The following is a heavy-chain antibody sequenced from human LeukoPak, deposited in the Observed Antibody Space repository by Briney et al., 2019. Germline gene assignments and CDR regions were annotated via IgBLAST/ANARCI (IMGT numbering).Heavy chain of an antibody. D-gene: IGHD6-13*01. J-gene: IGHJ4*02. CDR1: GGSISSYY. V-gene: IGHV4-59*01. CDR3: ARSAAAGMSLDY. CDR2: IYYSGST. Sequence: SETLSLTCTVSGGSISSYYWSWIRQPPGKGLEWIGYIYYSGSTNYNPSLKSRVTISVDTSKNQFSLKLCSVTAADTAVYYCARSAAAGMSLDYWGQGTLVTVSS.